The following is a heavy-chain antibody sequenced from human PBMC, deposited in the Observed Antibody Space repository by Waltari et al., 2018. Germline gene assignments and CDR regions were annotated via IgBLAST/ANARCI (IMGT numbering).Heavy chain of an antibody. CDR3: ARGSSSPWYFDL. CDR1: GGSISRHY. V-gene: IGHV4-59*08. D-gene: IGHD6-6*01. Sequence: QVQLQESGPGLVKPSETLSLTCTVSGGSISRHYWSWIRQPPGKGLEWIGYIYYSGSTNYNPSLKSRVTISVDTSKNQFSLKLSSVTAADTAVYYCARGSSSPWYFDLWGRGTLVTVSS. J-gene: IGHJ2*01. CDR2: IYYSGST.